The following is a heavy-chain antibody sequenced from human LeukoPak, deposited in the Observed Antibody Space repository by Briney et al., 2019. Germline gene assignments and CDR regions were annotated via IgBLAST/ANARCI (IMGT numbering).Heavy chain of an antibody. D-gene: IGHD2-15*01. J-gene: IGHJ6*04. V-gene: IGHV3-48*03. CDR3: ARGYCSGGSCYETPDYGMDV. CDR2: ISSSGSTI. CDR1: GFTLSSYE. Sequence: GGSLRLSCAASGFTLSSYEMNWVRQAPGKGLEWVSYISSSGSTIYYADPVKGRFTISRDNAKNSLYLQMNSLRAEDTAVYYCARGYCSGGSCYETPDYGMDVWGKGTTVTVSS.